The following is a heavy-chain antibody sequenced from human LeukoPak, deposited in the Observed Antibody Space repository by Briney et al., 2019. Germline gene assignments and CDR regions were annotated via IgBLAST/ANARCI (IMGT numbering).Heavy chain of an antibody. J-gene: IGHJ4*02. D-gene: IGHD3-10*01. V-gene: IGHV1-2*02. CDR2: INPNSGGT. CDR1: GYTFTGYY. CDR3: ALTRGLLWFGESPLDY. Sequence: ASVKVSCKASGYTFTGYYMHWVRQAPGQGLEWMGWINPNSGGTNYAQKFQDRVTMTRDTSISTAYMELSRLRSDDTAVYYCALTRGLLWFGESPLDYWGQGTLVTVSS.